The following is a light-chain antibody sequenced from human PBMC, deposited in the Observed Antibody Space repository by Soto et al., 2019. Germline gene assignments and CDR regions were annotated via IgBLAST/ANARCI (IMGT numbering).Light chain of an antibody. Sequence: IEMTQSPSSLSASVGDTVTITCRASQGIGKDLAWYQQKPGKAPKLLIYAASTLQSGVPSRFSGSGSGTDFTLTISSLQPEDFATYYCQQLNSYPPWTFGQGTKVEIK. J-gene: IGKJ1*01. V-gene: IGKV1-9*01. CDR3: QQLNSYPPWT. CDR1: QGIGKD. CDR2: AAS.